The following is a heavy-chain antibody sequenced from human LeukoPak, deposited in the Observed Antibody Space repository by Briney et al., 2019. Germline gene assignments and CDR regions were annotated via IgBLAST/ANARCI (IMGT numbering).Heavy chain of an antibody. V-gene: IGHV3-30*02. J-gene: IGHJ5*02. D-gene: IGHD2-2*01. CDR1: GFTFSNYG. CDR3: AACGGSSTSCYFDP. Sequence: GGSLRLSCAASGFTFSNYGLHWVRQAPGKGLEWVAVIWYDGSNKYYADSVKGRFTISRDNSKNTLYLQMNSLRAEDTAVYYCAACGGSSTSCYFDPWGQGTLVTVSS. CDR2: IWYDGSNK.